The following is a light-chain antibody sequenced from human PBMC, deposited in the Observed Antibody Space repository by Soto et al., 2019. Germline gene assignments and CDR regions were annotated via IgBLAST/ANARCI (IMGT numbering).Light chain of an antibody. V-gene: IGKV3-11*01. Sequence: EIVLTQSPATLSLFPGERATLSCRASQSASSYLAWYQQKPGQAPRLLIYDASNRATGIPARFSGSGSGTDFTLTISSLEPEDFAVYYCQQRSNWLFSFGPGTKVDIK. CDR2: DAS. CDR3: QQRSNWLFS. CDR1: QSASSY. J-gene: IGKJ3*01.